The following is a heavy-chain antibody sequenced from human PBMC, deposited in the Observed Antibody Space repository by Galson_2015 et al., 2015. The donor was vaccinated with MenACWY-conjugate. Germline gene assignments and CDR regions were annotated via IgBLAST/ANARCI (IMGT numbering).Heavy chain of an antibody. CDR1: GFTVSNLY. D-gene: IGHD2-15*01. CDR3: AGGWWDLDY. V-gene: IGHV3-53*01. J-gene: IGHJ4*02. Sequence: SLRLSCAASGFTVSNLYMTWVRQAPGKGLEWVAIVYKDGVPAHVDSVKGRFTISRDSSRNTLHLQMNNLRAEDTAVYYCAGGWWDLDYWGQGSLVTVSS. CDR2: VYKDGVP.